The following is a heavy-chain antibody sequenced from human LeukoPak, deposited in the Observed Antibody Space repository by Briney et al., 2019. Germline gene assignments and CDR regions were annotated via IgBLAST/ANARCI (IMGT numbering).Heavy chain of an antibody. V-gene: IGHV4-59*02. J-gene: IGHJ6*02. CDR2: INDRGST. Sequence: SEILSLTCTVSGDSVRSYYWSWIRQPPGQGLEWLGHINDRGSTNYNPSLQGRVTISIDTSKNQFSLRVNSVTAADTAVYYCVRGSRYASGRFEDGLDFWGQGTTVTVSS. CDR3: VRGSRYASGRFEDGLDF. CDR1: GDSVRSYY. D-gene: IGHD6-25*01.